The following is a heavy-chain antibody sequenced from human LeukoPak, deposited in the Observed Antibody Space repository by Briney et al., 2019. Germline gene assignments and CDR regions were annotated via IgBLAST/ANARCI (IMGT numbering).Heavy chain of an antibody. Sequence: SVKVSCKASGGTFSSYAISWVRQAPGQGLEWMGGFIPIFGTANYAQKLQGRVTITADESTSTAYMALSSLRSEDTAVYYCARGDSSSWYHAFDIWGQGTMVTVSS. V-gene: IGHV1-69*01. D-gene: IGHD6-13*01. CDR2: FIPIFGTA. CDR3: ARGDSSSWYHAFDI. CDR1: GGTFSSYA. J-gene: IGHJ3*02.